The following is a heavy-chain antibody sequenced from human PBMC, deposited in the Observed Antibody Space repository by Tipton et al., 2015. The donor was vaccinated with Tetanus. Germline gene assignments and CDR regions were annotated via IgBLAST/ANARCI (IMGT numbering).Heavy chain of an antibody. D-gene: IGHD6-13*01. CDR3: ARGTWLYTSTYHRHWLDP. V-gene: IGHV4-39*07. CDR1: GGSVNDGRFY. CDR2: VDDSGST. Sequence: LRLSCTVSGGSVNDGRFYWTWIRQPPGKGLEWIGEVDDSGSTNYSPSLKSQVTISLDTSKNEFSLTLSSVTAADTAVYYCARGTWLYTSTYHRHWLDPWGQGTLVTVSS. J-gene: IGHJ5*02.